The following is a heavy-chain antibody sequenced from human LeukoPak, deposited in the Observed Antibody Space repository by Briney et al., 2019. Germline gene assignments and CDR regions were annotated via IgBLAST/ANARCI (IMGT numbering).Heavy chain of an antibody. CDR3: AKDSPSGGSHFDY. CDR1: GFTFSSYG. Sequence: GGSLRLSCAASGFTFSSYGMHWVRQAPGKGLEWVAVISYDGSNKYYADSVKGRFTISRDNSKNTLYLQMNSLRAEDTAVYYCAKDSPSGGSHFDYWGQGTLVTVSS. V-gene: IGHV3-30*18. J-gene: IGHJ4*02. D-gene: IGHD3-10*01. CDR2: ISYDGSNK.